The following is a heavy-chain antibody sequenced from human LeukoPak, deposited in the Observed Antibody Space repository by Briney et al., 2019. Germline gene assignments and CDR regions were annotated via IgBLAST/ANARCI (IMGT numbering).Heavy chain of an antibody. Sequence: GASVKVSCKASGYTFTSYYMHWVRQAPGQGLEWMGWINPNSGGTNYAQKFQGRVTMTRDTSISTAYMELSSLRSEDTAVYYCARGAYSGGSFSFGYFQHWGQGTLVTVSS. J-gene: IGHJ1*01. CDR1: GYTFTSYY. CDR2: INPNSGGT. V-gene: IGHV1-2*02. CDR3: ARGAYSGGSFSFGYFQH. D-gene: IGHD2-15*01.